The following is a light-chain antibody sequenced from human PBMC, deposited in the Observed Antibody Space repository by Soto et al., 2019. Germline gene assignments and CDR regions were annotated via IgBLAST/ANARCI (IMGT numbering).Light chain of an antibody. CDR2: GAS. CDR3: QQYNNWPPYT. J-gene: IGKJ2*01. V-gene: IGKV3-15*01. CDR1: QSISYN. Sequence: EIMMTQSPATLSVSPGERATLSCRASQSISYNLAWYQQKPGQAPRLLIYGASTRATGIPARFSGSGSGTEFTLTISSLQSEDFAVYYCQQYNNWPPYTFGQGTKLEIK.